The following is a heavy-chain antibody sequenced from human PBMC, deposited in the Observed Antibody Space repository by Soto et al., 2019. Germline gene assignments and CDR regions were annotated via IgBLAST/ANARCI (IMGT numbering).Heavy chain of an antibody. Sequence: QITLKESGPTLVKPTQSLTLTCTFSGFSLSTRDVGVGWIRQPPGKALEWLALLYWDDDNRYSPSLRRRLTLTKDTSKNQVVLTMTNMDPVDTATYYCAHGSGWLFDYWGPGTLVTLSS. CDR3: AHGSGWLFDY. D-gene: IGHD6-19*01. CDR1: GFSLSTRDVG. J-gene: IGHJ4*02. V-gene: IGHV2-5*02. CDR2: LYWDDDN.